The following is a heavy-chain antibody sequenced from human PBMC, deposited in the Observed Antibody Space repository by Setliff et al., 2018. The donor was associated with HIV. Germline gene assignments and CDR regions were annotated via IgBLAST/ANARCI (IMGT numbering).Heavy chain of an antibody. CDR2: INHSGST. Sequence: AETLSLTCTVYGESFSGYYWTWIRQSPGKGLEWIGEINHSGSTKHNPSLKSRVTISTDTSENQFSLKVTSVTAADTAVYYCARGSIGLGSYRNAYYFDFWGQGVLVTVSS. J-gene: IGHJ4*02. V-gene: IGHV4-34*01. D-gene: IGHD1-26*01. CDR1: GESFSGYY. CDR3: ARGSIGLGSYRNAYYFDF.